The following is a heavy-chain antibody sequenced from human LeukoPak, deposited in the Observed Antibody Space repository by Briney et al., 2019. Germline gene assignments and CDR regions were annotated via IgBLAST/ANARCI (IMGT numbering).Heavy chain of an antibody. D-gene: IGHD3-3*01. CDR1: GGSISSYY. CDR3: ARGRAYYDFWD. Sequence: TSETLSLTCTASGGSISSYYWSWIRQPPGKGLEWIGYIYYSGSTNYNPSLKSRVTISVDTSKNQFSLKLSSVTAADTAVYYCARGRAYYDFWDWGQGTLVTVSS. CDR2: IYYSGST. J-gene: IGHJ4*02. V-gene: IGHV4-59*01.